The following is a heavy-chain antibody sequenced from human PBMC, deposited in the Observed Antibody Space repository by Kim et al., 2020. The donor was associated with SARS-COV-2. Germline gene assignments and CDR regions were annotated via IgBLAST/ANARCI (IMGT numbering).Heavy chain of an antibody. Sequence: GGSLRLSCAASGFTFSSYGMHWVRQAPGKGLEWVAVIWYDGSNKYYADSVKGRFTISRDNSKNTLYLQMNSLRAEDTAVYYCARDLAVGSSIAPSGVGAFDIWGQGTMVTVSS. CDR2: IWYDGSNK. V-gene: IGHV3-33*01. J-gene: IGHJ3*02. CDR1: GFTFSSYG. D-gene: IGHD6-6*01. CDR3: ARDLAVGSSIAPSGVGAFDI.